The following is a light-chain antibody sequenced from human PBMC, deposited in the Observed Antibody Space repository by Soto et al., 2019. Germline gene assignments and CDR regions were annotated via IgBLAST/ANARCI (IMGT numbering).Light chain of an antibody. CDR1: QSVSSSY. Sequence: EIVLKQSPGTLSLSPGERATLSCRASQSVSSSYLAWYQQKPGQAPRLLIYGASSSATGIPDRFSGSGSGTDFTLTSSRLEPEDFAVYYCQQYGSSQWTFGQGTKMEIK. J-gene: IGKJ1*01. CDR2: GAS. V-gene: IGKV3-20*01. CDR3: QQYGSSQWT.